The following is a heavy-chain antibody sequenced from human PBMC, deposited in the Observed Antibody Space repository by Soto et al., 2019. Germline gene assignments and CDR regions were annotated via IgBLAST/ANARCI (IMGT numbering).Heavy chain of an antibody. Sequence: EVQLLESGGGLVQPGGSLRLSCAASGFTFSSYAMSWVRQAPGKGLEWVSAISGSGGSTYYADSVKGRFTISRDNSKNTLYLQMNSLRAEDTAVYYCAKDTTVVVPAAIYGMDVWGQGTTVTVSS. D-gene: IGHD2-2*01. V-gene: IGHV3-23*01. CDR1: GFTFSSYA. CDR3: AKDTTVVVPAAIYGMDV. CDR2: ISGSGGST. J-gene: IGHJ6*02.